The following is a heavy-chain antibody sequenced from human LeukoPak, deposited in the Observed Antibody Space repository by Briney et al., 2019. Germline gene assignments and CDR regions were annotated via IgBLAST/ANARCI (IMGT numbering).Heavy chain of an antibody. CDR3: AKGWPGCDDGTCYSHYFDY. CDR2: IFSGGGGCR. J-gene: IGHJ4*02. Sequence: PGASLRLSCAASGVTFSSYAMSWVRQAPGKGLEWVSGIFSGGGGCRYFCESGKGRFTISRDNSKDQLFLRMDTLRTEDTAVYYCAKGWPGCDDGTCYSHYFDYWGQGALVTVSS. D-gene: IGHD2-15*01. CDR1: GVTFSSYA. V-gene: IGHV3-23*01.